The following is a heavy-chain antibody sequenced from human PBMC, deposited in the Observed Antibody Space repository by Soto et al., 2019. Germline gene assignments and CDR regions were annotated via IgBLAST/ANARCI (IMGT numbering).Heavy chain of an antibody. CDR3: AHHYYFGSGTPYYHYMDV. V-gene: IGHV2-5*02. J-gene: IGHJ6*03. Sequence: QITLKESGPTLVKPTQTLTLTCTFSGFSLSTSRVGVGWIRQSPGEALEWLALVYWDDDKRYSPSLKTRLTITKDTSKNQVVLTMTNMDPVDTATYYCAHHYYFGSGTPYYHYMDVWGKGITVTVSS. CDR2: VYWDDDK. D-gene: IGHD3-10*01. CDR1: GFSLSTSRVG.